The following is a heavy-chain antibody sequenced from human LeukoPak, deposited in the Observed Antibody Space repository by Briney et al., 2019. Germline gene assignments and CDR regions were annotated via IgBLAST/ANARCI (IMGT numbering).Heavy chain of an antibody. CDR1: GFAFSSYA. CDR2: ISGSGDST. J-gene: IGHJ4*02. D-gene: IGHD2-2*01. CDR3: ANFGCSSTSCLDY. V-gene: IGHV3-23*01. Sequence: PGGSLRLSCAASGFAFSSYAMSWVRQAPGKGLEWVSAISGSGDSTYYADSVKGRFTISRDNSKNTPYLQMNSLRAEDTAVYYCANFGCSSTSCLDYWGQGTLVTVSS.